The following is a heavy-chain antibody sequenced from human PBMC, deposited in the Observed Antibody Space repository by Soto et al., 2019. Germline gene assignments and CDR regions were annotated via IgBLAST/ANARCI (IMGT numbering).Heavy chain of an antibody. V-gene: IGHV4-30-4*01. J-gene: IGHJ4*02. Sequence: PSATVSLTCTVSGGSISSGDYYWSWIRQPPGKGLEWIGYIYYSGSTYYNPSLKSRVTISVDTSKNQFSLKLSSVTAADTTVYYCASNSGSYFDHWGQGTLVTVSS. CDR1: GGSISSGDYY. D-gene: IGHD1-26*01. CDR3: ASNSGSYFDH. CDR2: IYYSGST.